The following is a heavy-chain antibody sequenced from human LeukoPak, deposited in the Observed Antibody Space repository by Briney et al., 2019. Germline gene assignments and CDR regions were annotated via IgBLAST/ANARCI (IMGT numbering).Heavy chain of an antibody. CDR3: AKTRFGGVIAPFDY. CDR2: ISWDGGST. V-gene: IGHV3-43D*03. J-gene: IGHJ4*02. Sequence: HPGGFLRLSCAASGFTFDDYAMHWVRQAPGKGLEWVSLISWDGGSTYYADSVKGRFTISRDNSKNSLYLQMNSLRAEDTALYYCAKTRFGGVIAPFDYWGQGTLVTVSS. CDR1: GFTFDDYA. D-gene: IGHD3-16*02.